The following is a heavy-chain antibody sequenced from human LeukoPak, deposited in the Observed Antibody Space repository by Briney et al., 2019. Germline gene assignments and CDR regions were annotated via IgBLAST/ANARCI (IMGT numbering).Heavy chain of an antibody. CDR2: MNPDSGNT. Sequence: ASVKVSCKASGYTFTSYDINWVRQATGQGLGWMGWMNPDSGNTGYAQKFQGRVTMTRNTSISTAYMELSSLRSEDTAVYYCARGEGYCSGGSCYPNWFDPWGQGTLVTVSS. V-gene: IGHV1-8*01. D-gene: IGHD2-15*01. CDR3: ARGEGYCSGGSCYPNWFDP. J-gene: IGHJ5*02. CDR1: GYTFTSYD.